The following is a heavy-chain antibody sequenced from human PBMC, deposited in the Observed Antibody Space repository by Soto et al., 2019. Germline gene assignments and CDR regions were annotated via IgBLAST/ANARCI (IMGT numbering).Heavy chain of an antibody. CDR1: GGSINSGDYY. J-gene: IGHJ5*02. D-gene: IGHD3-9*01. CDR3: ARVPRGIIQTTGRWFYP. Sequence: LSLTCTVSGGSINSGDYYWSWIRQPPGKGLEWIGYIYHSGSTYYNPSLKSRVTISVDTSKNQFSLKLSSVTAADTAVYYCARVPRGIIQTTGRWFYPWGQGTPVTSPQ. V-gene: IGHV4-30-4*01. CDR2: IYHSGST.